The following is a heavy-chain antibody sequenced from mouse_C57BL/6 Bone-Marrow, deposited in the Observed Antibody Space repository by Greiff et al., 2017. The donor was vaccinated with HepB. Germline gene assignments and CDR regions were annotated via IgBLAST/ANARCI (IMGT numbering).Heavy chain of an antibody. CDR3: TLDSHYY. Sequence: VQLQQSGAELVRPGASVKLSCTASGFNIKDDYMHWVKQRPEQGLEWIGWIDPENGDTEYASKFQGKATITADTSSNTAYLQRISLTSEDTAVYYCTLDSHYYWGQVTTLTVSS. J-gene: IGHJ2*01. D-gene: IGHD3-2*01. CDR2: IDPENGDT. CDR1: GFNIKDDY. V-gene: IGHV14-4*01.